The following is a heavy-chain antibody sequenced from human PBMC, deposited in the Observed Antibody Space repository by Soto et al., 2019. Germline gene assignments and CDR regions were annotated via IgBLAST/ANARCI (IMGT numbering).Heavy chain of an antibody. J-gene: IGHJ4*02. D-gene: IGHD6-6*01. V-gene: IGHV4-59*01. Sequence: SETLSLTCTVSGGSISSYYWSWIRQPPGKGLEWIGYIYYSGSTNYNPSLKSRVTISVDTSKNQFSLKLSSVTAADTAVYYCARDDDFSSSSFYWGQGTLVTVSS. CDR1: GGSISSYY. CDR3: ARDDDFSSSSFY. CDR2: IYYSGST.